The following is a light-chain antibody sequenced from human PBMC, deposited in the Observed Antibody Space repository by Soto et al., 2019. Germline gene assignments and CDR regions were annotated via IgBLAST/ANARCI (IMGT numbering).Light chain of an antibody. CDR2: QDT. V-gene: IGLV3-1*01. CDR1: RLGDKY. CDR3: QVWDSSTLYV. Sequence: SYELTQPPSVSASPGQTASITCSGERLGDKYTCWYQQRPGQSPMLVIYQDTKRPSGIPERFSGSNSGNTATLTITGTQAVDEADYYCQVWDSSTLYVFGTGTKLTVL. J-gene: IGLJ1*01.